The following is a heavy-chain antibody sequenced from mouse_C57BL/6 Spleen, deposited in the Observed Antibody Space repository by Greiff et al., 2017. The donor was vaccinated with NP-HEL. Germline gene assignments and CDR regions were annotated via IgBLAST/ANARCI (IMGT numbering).Heavy chain of an antibody. V-gene: IGHV14-2*01. CDR2: IDPEDGET. CDR1: GFNIKDYY. Sequence: EVKLQQSGAELVKPGASVKLSCTASGFNIKDYYMHWVKQRTKQGLEWIGRIDPEDGETKYAPQFQGKATITADTSSNTAYLQLSSLTSEDTAVYYCARENYGYDVRFAYWGQGTLVTVSA. J-gene: IGHJ3*01. D-gene: IGHD2-2*01. CDR3: ARENYGYDVRFAY.